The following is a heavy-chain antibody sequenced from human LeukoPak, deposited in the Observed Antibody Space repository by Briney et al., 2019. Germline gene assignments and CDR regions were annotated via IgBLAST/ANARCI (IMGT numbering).Heavy chain of an antibody. CDR1: GIAVIGNY. Sequence: PGGSLTLSCAASGIAVIGNYMSWVRQPPGKGLEWVSFISINTDTFYADSVRGRFTISRDSSKNTLFLQMNCLRDEDSAVYYCAIAQSWDELFDSWGQGTLVTVSS. J-gene: IGHJ4*02. V-gene: IGHV3-53*01. D-gene: IGHD1-26*01. CDR2: ISINTDT. CDR3: AIAQSWDELFDS.